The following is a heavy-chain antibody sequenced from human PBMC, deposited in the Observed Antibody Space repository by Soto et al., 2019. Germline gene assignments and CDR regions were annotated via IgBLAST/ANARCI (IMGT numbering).Heavy chain of an antibody. V-gene: IGHV1-69*06. CDR2: IIPIFGTA. D-gene: IGHD2-15*01. CDR3: ARRGRYCSGGSCYPGVYYYYGMDV. J-gene: IGHJ6*02. CDR1: GGTFSSYA. Sequence: SVKVSCKASGGTFSSYAISWVRQAPGQGLEWMGGIIPIFGTANYAQKFQGRVTITADKSTSTAYMELSSLRSEDTAVYYCARRGRYCSGGSCYPGVYYYYGMDVWGQGTTVTVSS.